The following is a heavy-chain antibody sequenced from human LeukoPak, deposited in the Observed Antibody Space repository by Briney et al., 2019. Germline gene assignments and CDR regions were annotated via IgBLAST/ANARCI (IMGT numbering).Heavy chain of an antibody. CDR3: ARDGVVWNPLRYFAY. CDR1: GFTFSRYW. J-gene: IGHJ4*02. V-gene: IGHV3-74*01. CDR2: INTDGRTI. D-gene: IGHD1-1*01. Sequence: PGGSLGLSCAASGFTFSRYWMHWVRQAPGKGLVWVSRINTDGRTITYADSVKGRFTISRDNSKNTLYLQMNSLRAEDTAVYYCARDGVVWNPLRYFAYWGQGTLVTVSS.